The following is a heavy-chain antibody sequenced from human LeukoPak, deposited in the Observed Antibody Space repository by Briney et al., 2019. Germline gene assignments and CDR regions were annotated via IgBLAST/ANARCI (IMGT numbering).Heavy chain of an antibody. D-gene: IGHD6-19*01. CDR3: ARYLPSSGWFHYFDY. CDR2: IYHSGST. CDR1: GGSISSGGYS. Sequence: SETLSLTCAVSGGSISSGGYSWSWIRQPPGKGLEWIGYIYHSGSTYYNPSLKSRVTISVDRSKNQFSLKLSSVTAADTAVYYCARYLPSSGWFHYFDYWGQGTLVTVSS. J-gene: IGHJ4*02. V-gene: IGHV4-30-2*01.